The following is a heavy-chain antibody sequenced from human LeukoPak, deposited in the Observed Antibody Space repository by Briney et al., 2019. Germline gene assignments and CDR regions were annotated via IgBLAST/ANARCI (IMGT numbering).Heavy chain of an antibody. V-gene: IGHV4-34*01. CDR3: ARGHSGIPRQGYYYYMDV. D-gene: IGHD1-1*01. CDR2: INHSGST. J-gene: IGHJ6*03. Sequence: SETLSLTCAVYGGSFSGYYWSWIRQPPGKGLEWSGEINHSGSTNYNPSLKSRVTISVDTSKNQFSLKLSSVTAADTAVYYCARGHSGIPRQGYYYYMDVWGKGTTVTVSS. CDR1: GGSFSGYY.